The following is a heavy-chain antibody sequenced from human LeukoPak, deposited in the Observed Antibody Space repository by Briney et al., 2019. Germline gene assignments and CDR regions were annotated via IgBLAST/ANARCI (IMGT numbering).Heavy chain of an antibody. CDR3: AREDRYCSSTSCPHDAFDI. Sequence: ASVKVSCKASGYTFTGYYMHWVRQAPGQGLEWMGWINPNSGGTNYAQKFQGWVTMTRDTSISTAYMELSRLRSDDTAVYYCAREDRYCSSTSCPHDAFDIWGQGTMVTVSS. CDR1: GYTFTGYY. V-gene: IGHV1-2*04. CDR2: INPNSGGT. D-gene: IGHD2-2*01. J-gene: IGHJ3*02.